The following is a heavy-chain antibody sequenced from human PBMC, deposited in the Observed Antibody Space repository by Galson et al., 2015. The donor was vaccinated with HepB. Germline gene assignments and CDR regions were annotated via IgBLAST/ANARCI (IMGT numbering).Heavy chain of an antibody. CDR2: INAGNGDT. J-gene: IGHJ5*02. V-gene: IGHV1-3*01. D-gene: IGHD3-10*01. CDR3: ARGGLYPQGEDNWFDP. Sequence: SVKVSCKASGYSFTYYAIHWVRQAPGQRLEWMGWINAGNGDTKYSQRLQGRVTITIDTSARTAYMEMSSLRSEDTAVYYCARGGLYPQGEDNWFDPWGQGTLVTASS. CDR1: GYSFTYYA.